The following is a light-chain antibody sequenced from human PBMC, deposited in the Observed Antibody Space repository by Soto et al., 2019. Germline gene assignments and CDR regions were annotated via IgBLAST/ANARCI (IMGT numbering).Light chain of an antibody. CDR1: NSNIGGGYD. CDR3: QSYDSSLSAWV. J-gene: IGLJ3*02. V-gene: IGLV1-40*01. Sequence: QSALTQPPSVSGAPGQRVTISCTGSNSNIGGGYDVHWYQQLPGTAPKLLVYGNINRPSRVPDRFSGSKSDTSASLAITGLQAEDEADYYCQSYDSSLSAWVFGGGTKLTVL. CDR2: GNI.